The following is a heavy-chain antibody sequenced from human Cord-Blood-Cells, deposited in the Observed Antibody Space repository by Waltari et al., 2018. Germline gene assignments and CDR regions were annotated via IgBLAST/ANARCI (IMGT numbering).Heavy chain of an antibody. V-gene: IGHV1-2*02. D-gene: IGHD3-10*01. CDR1: GSTFTRYY. Sequence: QVQLVQSGAEVKQPGASVKASCQASGSTFTRYYLPWLRRAPGQGLEWMGWINPNSGGTNYAQKFQGRVTMTRDTSISTAYMELSRLRSDDTAVYYCARDRRFGELLFDYWGQGTLVTVSS. J-gene: IGHJ4*02. CDR2: INPNSGGT. CDR3: ARDRRFGELLFDY.